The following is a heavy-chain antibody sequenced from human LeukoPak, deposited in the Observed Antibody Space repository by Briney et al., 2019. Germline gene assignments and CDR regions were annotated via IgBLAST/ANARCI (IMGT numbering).Heavy chain of an antibody. V-gene: IGHV3-21*01. D-gene: IGHD1-1*01. Sequence: GVLRLSCEASGFTFSSYSMNWVRQAPGKGLEWVSSISSSSSYIYYADSVKGRFTISRDNAKNSLYLQMNSLRAEDTAVYYCARGQNWNDEVYYYGMDVWGKGTTVTVSS. CDR2: ISSSSSYI. CDR1: GFTFSSYS. J-gene: IGHJ6*04. CDR3: ARGQNWNDEVYYYGMDV.